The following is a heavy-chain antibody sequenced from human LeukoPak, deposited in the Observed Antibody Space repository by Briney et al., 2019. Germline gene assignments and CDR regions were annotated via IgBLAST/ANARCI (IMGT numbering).Heavy chain of an antibody. CDR1: VYTLTGYY. CDR2: LNPNSGGT. V-gene: IGHV1-2*02. J-gene: IGHJ4*02. D-gene: IGHD2-2*01. Sequence: SVKVSCMASVYTLTGYYMHWVRQAPAQGLEWMGWLNPNSGGTNYAQKFQGRVTMTRDTCISTAYMELSRLRSDDTAVYYCARVGYCSSTSCCNFDYWGQGTLVTVSS. CDR3: ARVGYCSSTSCCNFDY.